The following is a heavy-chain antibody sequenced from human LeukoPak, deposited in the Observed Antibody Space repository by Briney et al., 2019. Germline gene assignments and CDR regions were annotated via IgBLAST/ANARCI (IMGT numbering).Heavy chain of an antibody. J-gene: IGHJ3*02. CDR3: AREPFGTDAFTI. V-gene: IGHV1-18*04. Sequence: GASGNVSCKASAYTFNNYGISLVRQPHGQGLELMGLISIYNSNTYHAQKLQGRGTMTTDTSTTKAYMELRTLRADGTALFYCAREPFGTDAFTIWGRGTMVTVSS. CDR1: AYTFNNYG. D-gene: IGHD3-10*01. CDR2: ISIYNSNT.